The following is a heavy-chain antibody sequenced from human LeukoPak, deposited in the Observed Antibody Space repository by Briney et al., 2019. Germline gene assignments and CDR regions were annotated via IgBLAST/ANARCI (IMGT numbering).Heavy chain of an antibody. CDR1: GCSFTTYW. V-gene: IGHV5-51*01. D-gene: IGHD6-13*01. CDR3: ARLGDRGSSWPFDY. J-gene: IGHJ4*02. CDR2: IYPGDSDT. Sequence: GESLKTSCKGSGCSFTTYWVGWVRQMPGKGLEWRGIIYPGDSDTRYSPSFQGQVTISADKSISTAYLQWSSLKASDTAMYYCARLGDRGSSWPFDYWGQGTLVTVSS.